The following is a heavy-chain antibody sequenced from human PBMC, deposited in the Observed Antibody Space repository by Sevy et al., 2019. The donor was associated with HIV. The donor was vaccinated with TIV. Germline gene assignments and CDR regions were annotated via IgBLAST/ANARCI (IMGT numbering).Heavy chain of an antibody. D-gene: IGHD4-17*01. CDR1: GYTFTSHA. Sequence: ASVKVSCKASGYTFTSHAMNWVRQAPGQGLEWMGRINTNTGNPTYAQVFTGRFVFSLDTSVSTAYLQISSLKAEDTAVYYCARGEVYGDYEYYFDYWGHGTLVTVSS. CDR3: ARGEVYGDYEYYFDY. J-gene: IGHJ4*01. V-gene: IGHV7-4-1*02. CDR2: INTNTGNP.